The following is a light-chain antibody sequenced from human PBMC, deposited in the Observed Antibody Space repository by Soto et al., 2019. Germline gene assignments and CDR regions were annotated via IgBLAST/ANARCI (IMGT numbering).Light chain of an antibody. Sequence: QSVLPQPASLSGSPGQSITISCTGTSSDVGAYNYDSWYQQYPGEAPKVIIYDVSHRPAGVSNRFSGSKSGNTASLTISGPQTQDEADYYCSSYTSATTYVFGTGTKVTVL. J-gene: IGLJ1*01. CDR3: SSYTSATTYV. CDR1: SSDVGAYNY. CDR2: DVS. V-gene: IGLV2-14*01.